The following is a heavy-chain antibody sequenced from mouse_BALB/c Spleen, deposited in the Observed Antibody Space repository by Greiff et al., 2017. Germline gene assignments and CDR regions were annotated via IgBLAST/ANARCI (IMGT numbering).Heavy chain of an antibody. V-gene: IGHV5-6-5*01. CDR2: ISSGGST. Sequence: EVKLVESGGGLVKPGGSLKLSCAASGFTFSSYAMSWVRQTPEKRLEWVASISSGGSTYYPDSVKGRFTISRDNARNILYLQMSSLRSEDTAMYYCARHYYGSSYAWDYYAMDYWGQGTSVTVSS. CDR1: GFTFSSYA. J-gene: IGHJ4*01. CDR3: ARHYYGSSYAWDYYAMDY. D-gene: IGHD1-1*01.